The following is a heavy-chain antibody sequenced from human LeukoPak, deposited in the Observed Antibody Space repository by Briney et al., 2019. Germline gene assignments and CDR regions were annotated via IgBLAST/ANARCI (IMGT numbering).Heavy chain of an antibody. V-gene: IGHV4-39*07. CDR2: IYYSGST. CDR1: GGSISSSSYY. Sequence: SETLSLTCTVSGGSISSSSYYWGWIRQPPGKGLEWIGSIYYSGSTYYNPSLKSRVTISVDTSKNQFSLKLSSVTAADTAVYYCARDYKQQGWFDPWGQGTLVTVSS. J-gene: IGHJ5*02. CDR3: ARDYKQQGWFDP. D-gene: IGHD6-13*01.